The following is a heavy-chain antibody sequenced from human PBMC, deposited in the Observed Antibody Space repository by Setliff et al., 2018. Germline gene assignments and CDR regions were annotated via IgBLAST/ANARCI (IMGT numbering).Heavy chain of an antibody. D-gene: IGHD3-3*01. CDR1: GFSLTTGGMC. CDR3: ARCITIFGVVIPNAFDY. V-gene: IGHV2-5*08. J-gene: IGHJ4*02. Sequence: PTLVNPTQTLTLTCTFSGFSLTTGGMCVSWIRQPPGKALEWLARIDWDDDKRYSPSLKSRLTITEDTSKNQVVLTMTNMDPVDTATYYCARCITIFGVVIPNAFDYWGQGTLVTVCS. CDR2: IDWDDDK.